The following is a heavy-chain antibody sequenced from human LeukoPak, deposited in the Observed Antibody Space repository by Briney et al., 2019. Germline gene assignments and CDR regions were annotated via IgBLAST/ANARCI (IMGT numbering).Heavy chain of an antibody. D-gene: IGHD3-10*01. Sequence: SETLSLTCSVSGGSISSSNYYWDWIRQPPGKGLEWIGSIYSSGSTYYNPSLKSRVTLSVDTSKNQFSLKLSSVTAADTAVYYCARGHIGRLLWFGELGFYFDYWGQGTLVTVSS. V-gene: IGHV4-39*07. CDR3: ARGHIGRLLWFGELGFYFDY. J-gene: IGHJ4*02. CDR2: IYSSGST. CDR1: GGSISSSNYY.